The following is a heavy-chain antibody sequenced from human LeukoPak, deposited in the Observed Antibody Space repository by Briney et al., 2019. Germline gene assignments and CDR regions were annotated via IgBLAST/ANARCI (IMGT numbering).Heavy chain of an antibody. Sequence: PGRSLRLSCGASGFSFDTYAMHWVRQVPGKGLEWVAVISSDGSNKYYADSVKGRFTISRDNSKNTLYLQMNSLRAEDTAVYYCARGIVYGDYGGDYFDYWGQGTLVTVST. V-gene: IGHV3-30-3*01. D-gene: IGHD4-17*01. CDR3: ARGIVYGDYGGDYFDY. CDR2: ISSDGSNK. CDR1: GFSFDTYA. J-gene: IGHJ4*02.